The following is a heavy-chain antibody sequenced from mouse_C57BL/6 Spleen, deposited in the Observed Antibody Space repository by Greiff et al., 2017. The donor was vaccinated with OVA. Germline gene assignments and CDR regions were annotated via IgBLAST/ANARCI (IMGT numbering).Heavy chain of an antibody. Sequence: EVQLQQSGAELVRPGASVKLSCTASGFNIKDDYMHWVKQRPEQGLEWIGWIDPENGDTEYASKFQGKATITADTSSNTAYLQLSSLTSEDTAVYYCTTKIDSNYYHYFDYWGQGTTLTVSS. V-gene: IGHV14-4*01. CDR2: IDPENGDT. CDR3: TTKIDSNYYHYFDY. J-gene: IGHJ2*01. D-gene: IGHD2-5*01. CDR1: GFNIKDDY.